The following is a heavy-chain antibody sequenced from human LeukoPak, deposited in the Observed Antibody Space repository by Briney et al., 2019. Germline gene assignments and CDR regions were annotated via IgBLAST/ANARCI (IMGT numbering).Heavy chain of an antibody. D-gene: IGHD3-22*01. Sequence: GASVKVSCKVSGYTLTELSMHWVRQAPGKGLEWMGGFDPEDGETIYAQKFQGRVTMTEDTSTDTAYMELSSLRSEDTAVYYCATVPDYYDSSGYYRPFDYWGQGTLVTVSS. V-gene: IGHV1-24*01. CDR2: FDPEDGET. J-gene: IGHJ4*02. CDR1: GYTLTELS. CDR3: ATVPDYYDSSGYYRPFDY.